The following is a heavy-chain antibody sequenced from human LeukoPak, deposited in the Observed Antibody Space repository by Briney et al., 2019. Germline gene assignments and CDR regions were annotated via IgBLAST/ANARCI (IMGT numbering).Heavy chain of an antibody. D-gene: IGHD3-16*01. CDR3: ARVKDPGGYYYYYYMDI. J-gene: IGHJ6*03. CDR1: GGSINNYY. Sequence: SETLSLTCTVSGGSINNYYWSWIRQPPGKGLEWIGEINHSGSTNYNPSLKSRVTISVDTSKNQFSLKVSSVTAADTAVYYCARVKDPGGYYYYYYMDIWGKGNTVTVSS. CDR2: INHSGST. V-gene: IGHV4-34*01.